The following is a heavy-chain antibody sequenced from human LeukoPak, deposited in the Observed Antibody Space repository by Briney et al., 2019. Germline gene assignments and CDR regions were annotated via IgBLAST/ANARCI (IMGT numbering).Heavy chain of an antibody. D-gene: IGHD1-26*01. J-gene: IGHJ6*04. CDR1: GFTFSSYA. CDR2: ISYDGSNK. V-gene: IGHV3-30*04. CDR3: ARRPVSYPYYYYGMDV. Sequence: PGRSLRLSCAASGFTFSSYAMHWVRQAPGKGLEWVAVISYDGSNKYYADSVKGRFTISRDDSKNTLYLQMNSLRAEDTAVYYCARRPVSYPYYYYGMDVWGKGTTVTVSS.